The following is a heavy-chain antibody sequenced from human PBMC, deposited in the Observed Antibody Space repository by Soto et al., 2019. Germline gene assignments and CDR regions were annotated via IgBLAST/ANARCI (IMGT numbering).Heavy chain of an antibody. D-gene: IGHD6-13*01. Sequence: GESLKISCRGSGYTFTNYWIAWVRQMPXKGLEWMGIIYTVDSDTRYSPSFQGQVTISADNSITTAYLQWSSLKASDTAMYYCARRSSWHQFAGPTDAFDVWGQGTMVTVSS. V-gene: IGHV5-51*01. J-gene: IGHJ3*01. CDR1: GYTFTNYW. CDR2: IYTVDSDT. CDR3: ARRSSWHQFAGPTDAFDV.